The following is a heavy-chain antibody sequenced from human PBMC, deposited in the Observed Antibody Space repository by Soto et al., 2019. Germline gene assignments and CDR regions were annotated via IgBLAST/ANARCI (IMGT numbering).Heavy chain of an antibody. CDR3: ARVLRFLEWLFGPGDY. D-gene: IGHD3-3*01. V-gene: IGHV1-18*04. CDR1: GYTFTSYG. CDR2: ISAYNGNT. J-gene: IGHJ4*02. Sequence: ASVKVSCKASGYTFTSYGISWVRQAPGQGLEWMGWISAYNGNTNYAQKLQGRVTMTTDTSTSTAYMELRSLRSDDTAVYYCARVLRFLEWLFGPGDYWGQGTQVTVSS.